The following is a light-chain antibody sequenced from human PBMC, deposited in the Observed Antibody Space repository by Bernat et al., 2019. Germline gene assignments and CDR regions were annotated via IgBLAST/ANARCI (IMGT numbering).Light chain of an antibody. V-gene: IGKV3-15*01. CDR3: QQYNNCPPYT. Sequence: EIVMTQSPATLSVSPGERATLSCRASHSVSSNLAWYQQKPGQAPRLFIYRASTRATGIPARFTGTGSGTEYTLTISSLQSEDFAVYYCQQYNNCPPYTFGQGTKLEIK. CDR1: HSVSSN. J-gene: IGKJ2*01. CDR2: RAS.